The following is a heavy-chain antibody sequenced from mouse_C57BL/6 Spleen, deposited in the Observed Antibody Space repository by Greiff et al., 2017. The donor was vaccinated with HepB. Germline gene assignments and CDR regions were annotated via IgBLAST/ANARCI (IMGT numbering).Heavy chain of an antibody. Sequence: LQESGPGLVKPSQSLSLTCSVTGYSITSGYYWNWIRQFPGNKLEWMGYISYDGSNNYNPSLKNRISITRDTSKKQFFLKLNSVTTEDTATYYCARGDYYGSSYGYFDVWGTGTTVTVSS. CDR1: GYSITSGYY. CDR2: ISYDGSN. J-gene: IGHJ1*03. CDR3: ARGDYYGSSYGYFDV. D-gene: IGHD1-1*01. V-gene: IGHV3-6*01.